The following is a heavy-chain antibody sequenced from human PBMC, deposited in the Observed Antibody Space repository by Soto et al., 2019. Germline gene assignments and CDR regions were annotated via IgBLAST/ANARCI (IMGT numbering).Heavy chain of an antibody. CDR3: AGVRYCSSTSCVGPFDP. V-gene: IGHV6-1*01. J-gene: IGHJ5*02. CDR1: GDSVSSNSSA. Sequence: SQTLSLTFAISGDSVSSNSSAWNCISQSPSRGLEWLGRTYYRSKWYNDYAVSVKSRITINPDTSKNQFSLQLNSVTPEDTAVYYCAGVRYCSSTSCVGPFDPWGQGTLVTVSS. D-gene: IGHD2-2*01. CDR2: TYYRSKWYN.